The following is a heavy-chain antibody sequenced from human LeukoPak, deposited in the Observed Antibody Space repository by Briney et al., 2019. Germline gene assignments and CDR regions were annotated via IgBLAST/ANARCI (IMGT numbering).Heavy chain of an antibody. CDR1: GYTFTSYG. V-gene: IGHV1-18*01. CDR3: ARAYCGGDCYGSENFDY. CDR2: ISAYNGNT. Sequence: ASVKVSCKASGYTFTSYGISWVRQAPGQGLEWMGWISAYNGNTNYAQKLQGRVTMTTDTSTSTAYMELRSLRSDDTAVYYCARAYCGGDCYGSENFDYWGQGTLVTVSS. J-gene: IGHJ4*02. D-gene: IGHD2-21*02.